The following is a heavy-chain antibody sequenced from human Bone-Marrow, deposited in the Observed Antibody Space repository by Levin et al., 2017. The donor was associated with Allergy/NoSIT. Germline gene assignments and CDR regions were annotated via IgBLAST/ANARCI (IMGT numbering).Heavy chain of an antibody. D-gene: IGHD3-16*01. V-gene: IGHV3-30*18. Sequence: GESLKISCAASGFTFSSYGMHWVRQAPGKGLEWVAVISYDGSNKYYADSVKGLFTISRDNSKNTLYLQMNSLRAEDTAVYYCAKDFGGRIDYWGQGTLVTVSS. CDR2: ISYDGSNK. CDR1: GFTFSSYG. J-gene: IGHJ4*02. CDR3: AKDFGGRIDY.